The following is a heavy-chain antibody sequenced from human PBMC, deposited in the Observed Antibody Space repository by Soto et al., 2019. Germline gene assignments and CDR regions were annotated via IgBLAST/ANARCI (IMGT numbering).Heavy chain of an antibody. CDR1: GFTVSSNY. CDR2: IYSGGST. J-gene: IGHJ4*01. D-gene: IGHD3-22*01. CDR3: ASYYDSSGYYAY. V-gene: IGHV3-66*01. Sequence: TGGSLRLSCAASGFTVSSNYMSWVRQAPGKGLDWVSVIYSGGSTYYADSVKGRFTISRDNSKNTLYLQMNSLRAADTAVYYCASYYDSSGYYAYWGPGPLVTASS.